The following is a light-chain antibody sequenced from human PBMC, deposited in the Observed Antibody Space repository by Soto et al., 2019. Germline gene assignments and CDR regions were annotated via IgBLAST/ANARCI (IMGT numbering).Light chain of an antibody. J-gene: IGKJ2*01. V-gene: IGKV3-11*01. CDR1: QSVSSY. Sequence: EIVLTQSPATLSLSPGERATLSCGASQSVSSYLAWYQQKPGQAPRLLIYDASNRATGIPARFSGSGSGTDFTLTIGSLEPEDFAVYYCQQRSNWPRTFGQGTKLEIK. CDR3: QQRSNWPRT. CDR2: DAS.